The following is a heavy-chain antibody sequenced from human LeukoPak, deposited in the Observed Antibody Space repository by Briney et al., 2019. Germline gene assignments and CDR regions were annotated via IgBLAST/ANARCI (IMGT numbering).Heavy chain of an antibody. Sequence: SETLSLTCAVYGGSFSGYYWSWIRQPPGKGLEWIGEINHSGSTNYNPSLKSRVTISVDTSKNQFSLKLSSVTAADTAVYYCARHRIVGATRDIYYYYYMDVWGKGTTVTVSS. CDR2: INHSGST. CDR3: ARHRIVGATRDIYYYYYMDV. CDR1: GGSFSGYY. V-gene: IGHV4-34*01. J-gene: IGHJ6*03. D-gene: IGHD1-26*01.